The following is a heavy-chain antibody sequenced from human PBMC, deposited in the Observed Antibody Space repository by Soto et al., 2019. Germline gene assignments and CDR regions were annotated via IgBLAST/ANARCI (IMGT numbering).Heavy chain of an antibody. D-gene: IGHD3-22*01. CDR2: IYYSGST. CDR1: GGSISSYY. J-gene: IGHJ4*02. Sequence: SETLSLTCTVSGGSISSYYWSWIRQPPGKGLEWIGYIYYSGSTNYNPSLKSRVTISVDTSKNQFSLKLSSVTAADTAVYYCASRLYDYYDSSGYYGNWGQGTLVTVSS. CDR3: ASRLYDYYDSSGYYGN. V-gene: IGHV4-59*12.